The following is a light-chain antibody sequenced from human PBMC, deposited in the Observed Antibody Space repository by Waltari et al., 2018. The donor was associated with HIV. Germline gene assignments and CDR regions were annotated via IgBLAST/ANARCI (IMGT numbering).Light chain of an antibody. J-gene: IGKJ3*01. CDR1: QSVSTN. CDR2: GAS. Sequence: ETVITQSPGALSMSPGDSVTLSCRAIQSVSTNLAWYHQKPGQPPRLLIYGASARATDGPARFSGSGSGTEFNLTIAALRSEDLAVYFCQQYNSWPLTFGPGSKVNIK. CDR3: QQYNSWPLT. V-gene: IGKV3-15*01.